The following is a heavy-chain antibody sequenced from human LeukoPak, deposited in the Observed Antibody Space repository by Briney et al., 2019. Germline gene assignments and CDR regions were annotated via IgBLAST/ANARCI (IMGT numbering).Heavy chain of an antibody. Sequence: SQTLSLTCTVSGGSISSGSYYWSWIRQPAGKGLEWIGRIYTSGSTNYNPSLKSRVTISVDTSKNQFSLKLSSVTAADTAVYYCARIPSGSYNQYDYWGQGTLVTVSS. CDR2: IYTSGST. J-gene: IGHJ4*02. CDR1: GGSISSGSYY. D-gene: IGHD1-26*01. V-gene: IGHV4-61*02. CDR3: ARIPSGSYNQYDY.